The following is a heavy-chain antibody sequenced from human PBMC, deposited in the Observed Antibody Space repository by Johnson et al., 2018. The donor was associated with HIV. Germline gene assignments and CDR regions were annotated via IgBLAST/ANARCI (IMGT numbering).Heavy chain of an antibody. CDR1: GFIATSNY. V-gene: IGHV3-7*01. CDR3: ARKATTVGNDDAFEI. J-gene: IGHJ3*02. D-gene: IGHD4-23*01. CDR2: IKCDGSEK. Sequence: VQLVESGGGLIQPGGSLRLSCAASGFIATSNYMTWVRQAPGKGLEWVADIKCDGSEKYYVDSVKGRFTISRDNAKNSLYLQMNSLRAEDTAVYYCARKATTVGNDDAFEIGGQGTMVTVSS.